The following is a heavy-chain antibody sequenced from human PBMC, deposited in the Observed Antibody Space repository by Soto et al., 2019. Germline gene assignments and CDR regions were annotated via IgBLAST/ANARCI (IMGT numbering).Heavy chain of an antibody. CDR1: GYTFTSYY. J-gene: IGHJ4*02. CDR2: INPSGGST. CDR3: AFTIFGIGYFDY. D-gene: IGHD3-3*01. Sequence: GASVKVSCKASGYTFTSYYMHWVRQAPGQGLEWMGIINPSGGSTSYAQKFQGRVTMTRGTSTSTVYMELSSLRSDDTAAYYRAFTIFGIGYFDYWGQGTLVTVSS. V-gene: IGHV1-46*01.